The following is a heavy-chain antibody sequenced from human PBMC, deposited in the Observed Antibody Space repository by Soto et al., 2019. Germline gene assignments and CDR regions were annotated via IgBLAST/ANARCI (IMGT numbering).Heavy chain of an antibody. Sequence: QLQLQESGPGLVKPSETLSLTCTVSGGSISSSSYYWGWIRQPPGKGLEWIGSIYYSGSTYYNPSLKSRVTISVATSKNQFSLKLSSVTAADTAVYYCARHLDTAMVVDYWGQGTLVTVSS. J-gene: IGHJ4*02. D-gene: IGHD5-18*01. CDR3: ARHLDTAMVVDY. CDR1: GGSISSSSYY. V-gene: IGHV4-39*01. CDR2: IYYSGST.